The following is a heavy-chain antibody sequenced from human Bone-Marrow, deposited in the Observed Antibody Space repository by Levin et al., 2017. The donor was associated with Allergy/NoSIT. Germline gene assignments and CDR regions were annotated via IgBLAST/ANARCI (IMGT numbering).Heavy chain of an antibody. Sequence: GGSLRLSCAASGLTFSHAWMNWVRQTPGKGLEWVGRIKSSVDGESTDYATSVKGRFIISRDDSKNIVYLQMERLKIEDTAVYFCTTTRHHHDSNNYYVSDNGFDPWGQGTLVTVSS. CDR2: IKSSVDGEST. J-gene: IGHJ5*02. CDR1: GLTFSHAW. CDR3: TTTRHHHDSNNYYVSDNGFDP. V-gene: IGHV3-15*01. D-gene: IGHD3-22*01.